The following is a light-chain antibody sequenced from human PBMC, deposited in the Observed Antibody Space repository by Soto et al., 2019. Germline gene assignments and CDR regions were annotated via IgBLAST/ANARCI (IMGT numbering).Light chain of an antibody. CDR3: SAFTSSTTLA. Sequence: QSALTQPPSASGSPGQSVTISCTGTSSDVGGYNYVSWYQQHPGKAPKLIIYEVSKRPSGVPDRFSGSKSGNTASLTVSGLQAEDEADYYCSAFTSSTTLAFGGGTKVTVL. V-gene: IGLV2-8*01. J-gene: IGLJ3*02. CDR2: EVS. CDR1: SSDVGGYNY.